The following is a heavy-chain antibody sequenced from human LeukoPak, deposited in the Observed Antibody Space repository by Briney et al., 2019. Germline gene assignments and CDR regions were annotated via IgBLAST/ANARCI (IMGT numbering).Heavy chain of an antibody. CDR2: IKSKTDGGTT. Sequence: GGSLRLSCAASGITFSSYAMSWVRQAPGKGLEWTGRIKSKTDGGTTDYAAPVKGRFTISRDDSKNTPYLQMNSLKTEDTAVYYCPTIRGYSSSWPFDYWGQGILVTVSS. J-gene: IGHJ4*02. D-gene: IGHD6-13*01. CDR3: PTIRGYSSSWPFDY. CDR1: GITFSSYA. V-gene: IGHV3-15*01.